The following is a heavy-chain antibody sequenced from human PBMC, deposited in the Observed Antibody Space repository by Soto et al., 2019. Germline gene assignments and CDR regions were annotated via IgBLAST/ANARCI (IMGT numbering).Heavy chain of an antibody. CDR2: ISAYNGNT. J-gene: IGHJ6*02. CDR3: ARELMVLRYFDWFPSGMDV. Sequence: ASVKVSCKASGYTFTSYGISWVRQAPGQGLEWMGWISAYNGNTNYAQKLQGRVTMTTDTSTSTAYMELRSLRSDDTAVYYCARELMVLRYFDWFPSGMDVWGQGTTVTVSS. V-gene: IGHV1-18*01. D-gene: IGHD3-9*01. CDR1: GYTFTSYG.